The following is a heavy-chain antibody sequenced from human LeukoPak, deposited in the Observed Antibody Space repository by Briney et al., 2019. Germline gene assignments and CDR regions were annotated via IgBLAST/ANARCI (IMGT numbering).Heavy chain of an antibody. CDR1: GFTVSSNY. Sequence: PGGSLRLSCAASGFTVSSNYMSWVRQTPGKGLEWVSVIYSGGSTYYADSVKGRFTISRDNSKNTPYLQMNSLRAEDTAVYYCARGPYGSGSYYGYWGQGTLVTVSS. J-gene: IGHJ4*02. CDR3: ARGPYGSGSYYGY. V-gene: IGHV3-66*01. D-gene: IGHD3-10*01. CDR2: IYSGGST.